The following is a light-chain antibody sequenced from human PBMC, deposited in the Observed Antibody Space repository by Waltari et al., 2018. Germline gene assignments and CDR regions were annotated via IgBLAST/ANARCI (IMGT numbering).Light chain of an antibody. CDR2: DVT. V-gene: IGLV2-14*03. J-gene: IGLJ2*01. Sequence: QSALTQPASVSGSPGQSITISCTGTRSDVGAYNYVSWYQQHPGQAPKLMIYDVTSRPSGVSNRFSGSKSGNTASLTISGLQAEDEADYYCSSYTSSSTPLVFGGGTKLTVL. CDR1: RSDVGAYNY. CDR3: SSYTSSSTPLV.